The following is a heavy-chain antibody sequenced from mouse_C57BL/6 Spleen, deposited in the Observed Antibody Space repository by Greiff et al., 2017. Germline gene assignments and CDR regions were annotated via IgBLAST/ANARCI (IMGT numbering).Heavy chain of an antibody. CDR2: SRNKANDYTT. V-gene: IGHV7-1*01. Sequence: VESGGGLVQSGRSLRLSCATSGFTFSDFYMEWVRQAPGKGLEWIAASRNKANDYTTEYSASVKGRFIVSRDTSQSILYLQMNALRAEDTAIYYCARDEELLRGFAYWGQGTLVTVSA. D-gene: IGHD1-1*01. J-gene: IGHJ3*01. CDR3: ARDEELLRGFAY. CDR1: GFTFSDFY.